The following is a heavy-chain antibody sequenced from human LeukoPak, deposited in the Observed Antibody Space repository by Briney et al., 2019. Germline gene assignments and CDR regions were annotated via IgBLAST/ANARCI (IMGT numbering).Heavy chain of an antibody. CDR2: ISSSSSYI. Sequence: GGSLRLSCAASGFTFSSYSMNWVRQAPGKGLEWVSSISSSSSYIYYADSVKGRFTISRDNAKNSLYLQMNSLRAEDTAVYYCARDPLPMSSYYYYGMDVWGQGTTVTVSS. J-gene: IGHJ6*02. CDR1: GFTFSSYS. V-gene: IGHV3-21*01. D-gene: IGHD2-2*01. CDR3: ARDPLPMSSYYYYGMDV.